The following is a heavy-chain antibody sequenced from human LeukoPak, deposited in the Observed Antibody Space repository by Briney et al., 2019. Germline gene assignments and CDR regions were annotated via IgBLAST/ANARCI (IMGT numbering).Heavy chain of an antibody. Sequence: GGSLRLSCAASGFTVSSNYMSWVRQAPGKGLEWVSVIYSGGSTYYSDSVRGRFTISRDNSKNTLYLQMNSLRAEDPAVSYCARGGVRWLKFVFDYWGQGTLVTVSS. CDR1: GFTVSSNY. CDR3: ARGGVRWLKFVFDY. V-gene: IGHV3-66*02. J-gene: IGHJ4*02. CDR2: IYSGGST. D-gene: IGHD5-24*01.